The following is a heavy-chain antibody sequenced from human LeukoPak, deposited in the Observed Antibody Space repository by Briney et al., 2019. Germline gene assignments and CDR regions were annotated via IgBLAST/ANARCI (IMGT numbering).Heavy chain of an antibody. CDR1: GYTFTSYS. V-gene: IGHV1-3*01. D-gene: IGHD5-24*01. CDR2: INVVSGDT. J-gene: IGHJ4*02. Sequence: ASVKVSCKASGYTFTSYSMHWVRQAPGQRLEWIGWINVVSGDTKFSQRFRGRVTITRDTSATTDYMELSSLRSEDTGVYYCARDAYNYFFDYWGQGTQVTVSS. CDR3: ARDAYNYFFDY.